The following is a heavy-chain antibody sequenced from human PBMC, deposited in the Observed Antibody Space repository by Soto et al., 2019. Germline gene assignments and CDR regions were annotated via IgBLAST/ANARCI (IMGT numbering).Heavy chain of an antibody. CDR3: ARGRDGYNFPFDY. CDR2: ISGSGGST. J-gene: IGHJ4*02. D-gene: IGHD5-12*01. Sequence: PGGSLRLSCAASGFTFSSYAMSWVRQAPGKGLEWVSAISGSGGSTYYADSVKGRFTISRDNSKNQFSLKLSSVTAADTAVYYCARGRDGYNFPFDYWGQGTLVTVSS. V-gene: IGHV3-23*01. CDR1: GFTFSSYA.